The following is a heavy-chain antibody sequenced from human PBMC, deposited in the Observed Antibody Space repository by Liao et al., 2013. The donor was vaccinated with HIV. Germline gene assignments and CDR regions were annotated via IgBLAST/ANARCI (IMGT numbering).Heavy chain of an antibody. V-gene: IGHV4-39*07. CDR2: IYYSGST. CDR3: ARDELELPNYYYYYYMDV. J-gene: IGHJ6*03. Sequence: QLQLQESGPGLVKPSETLSLTCTVSGGSISSSSYYWGWIRQPPGKGLEWIGSIYYSGSTYYNPSLKSRVTISVDTSKNQFSLKLSSVTAADTALYYCARDELELPNYYYYYYMDVWGKGTTVTVSS. CDR1: GGSISSSSYY. D-gene: IGHD1-7*01.